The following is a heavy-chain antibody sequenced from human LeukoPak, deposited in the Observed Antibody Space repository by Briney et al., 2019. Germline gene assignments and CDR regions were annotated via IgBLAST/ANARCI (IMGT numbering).Heavy chain of an antibody. J-gene: IGHJ4*02. V-gene: IGHV4-4*02. CDR1: AGSISSSDW. D-gene: IGHD2-2*01. Sequence: PSETLSLTCAVSAGSISSSDWWCWVRQQPGRGLEWIGYIYQTESPKYNASLHSRVTISLDRSKNQFSLKLTSVTAADTAVYYCARDPHCSGSRCPFDYWGQGSLVTVSS. CDR3: ARDPHCSGSRCPFDY. CDR2: IYQTESP.